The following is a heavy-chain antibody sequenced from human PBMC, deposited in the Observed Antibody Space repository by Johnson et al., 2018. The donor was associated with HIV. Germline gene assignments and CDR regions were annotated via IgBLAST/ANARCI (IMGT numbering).Heavy chain of an antibody. V-gene: IGHV3-11*04. CDR3: ARPGGDPLTDDAFDI. Sequence: VQLVESGGGLVKPGGSLRLSCAASGFTFSDYYMSWIRQAPAKGLEWISYISNSGSTIYYADSVKGRFTISRDNAKNLLYLQMNSLRAEDTAVYYCARPGGDPLTDDAFDIWGQGTMVTVSS. D-gene: IGHD2-21*02. J-gene: IGHJ3*02. CDR2: ISNSGSTI. CDR1: GFTFSDYY.